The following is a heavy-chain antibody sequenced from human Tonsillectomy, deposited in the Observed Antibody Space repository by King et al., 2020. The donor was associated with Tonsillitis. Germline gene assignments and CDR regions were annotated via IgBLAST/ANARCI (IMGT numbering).Heavy chain of an antibody. D-gene: IGHD3-22*01. CDR3: AKEIGTADYYYGMDV. J-gene: IGHJ6*02. V-gene: IGHV3-9*01. CDR1: GFTFDDYA. Sequence: VQLVESGGGLVQPGRSLRLSCAASGFTFDDYAMHWVRQAPGKGLEWGSGISWNSGSIAYADSVKGRFTISRDNAKNSLYLQMNSLRAEDTAVYYCAKEIGTADYYYGMDVWGQGTTVTVSS. CDR2: ISWNSGSI.